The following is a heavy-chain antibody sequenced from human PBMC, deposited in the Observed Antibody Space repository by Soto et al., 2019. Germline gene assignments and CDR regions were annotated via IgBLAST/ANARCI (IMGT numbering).Heavy chain of an antibody. CDR2: ISAYNGNT. CDR1: GYTFTSYG. J-gene: IGHJ6*02. V-gene: IGHV1-18*01. CDR3: AREVKVFYDFGSGYSAVGGRDV. D-gene: IGHD3-3*01. Sequence: GASVKVSCKASGYTFTSYGISWVRQAPGQGLEWMGWISAYNGNTNYAQKLQGRVTMTTDTSTSTAYMELRSLRSDDTAVYYCAREVKVFYDFGSGYSAVGGRDVWGQGTTVTVPS.